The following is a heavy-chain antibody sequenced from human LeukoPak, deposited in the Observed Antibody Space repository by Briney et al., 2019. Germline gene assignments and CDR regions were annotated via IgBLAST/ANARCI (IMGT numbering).Heavy chain of an antibody. CDR3: AGGIAMVRGGDV. J-gene: IGHJ6*04. D-gene: IGHD3-10*01. CDR2: IKQDGSEK. Sequence: GGSLRLSCAASGLTFSTYWMTWVRQAPGKGLEWVANIKQDGSEKNYVDSVKGRFTISRDNARNSLYLQMNSLRVEDTAVYYCAGGIAMVRGGDVWGKGTTVTVSS. CDR1: GLTFSTYW. V-gene: IGHV3-7*01.